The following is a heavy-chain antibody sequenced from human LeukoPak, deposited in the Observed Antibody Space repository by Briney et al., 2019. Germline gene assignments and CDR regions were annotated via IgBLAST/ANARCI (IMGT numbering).Heavy chain of an antibody. CDR3: AHPTSGSYYGSAFDI. J-gene: IGHJ3*02. D-gene: IGHD1-26*01. CDR1: GFSLSTSGVG. CDR2: IYWNDDK. V-gene: IGHV2-5*01. Sequence: SGPTLVKPTQTLTLTCTFSGFSLSTSGVGVGWIRQPPGKALEWLALIYWNDDKRYSPSLKSRLTITKDTSKNQVVLTMTNMDPVDTATYYCAHPTSGSYYGSAFDIWGQGTMVTVSS.